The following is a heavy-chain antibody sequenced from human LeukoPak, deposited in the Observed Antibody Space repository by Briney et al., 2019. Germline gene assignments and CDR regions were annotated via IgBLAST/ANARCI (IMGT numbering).Heavy chain of an antibody. CDR2: MSSSSSYI. CDR1: GFTFSSYS. V-gene: IGHV3-21*01. D-gene: IGHD3-9*01. J-gene: IGHJ4*02. Sequence: PGGSLRLSCTASGFTFSSYSMNWVRQAPGKGLEWVSSMSSSSSYIYYADSVEGRFTISRDNTKNSLYLQMNSLRAEDTAVYYCARSRAGYGPYFDYWGQGTLVTVSS. CDR3: ARSRAGYGPYFDY.